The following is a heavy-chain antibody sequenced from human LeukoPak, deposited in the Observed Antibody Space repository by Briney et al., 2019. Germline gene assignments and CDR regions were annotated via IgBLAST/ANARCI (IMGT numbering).Heavy chain of an antibody. Sequence: KTSETLSLTCTVSGGSISSYYWSWIRQPPGKGLEWIGEINHSGSTNYNPSLKSRVTISVDTSKNQFSLKLSSVTAADTAVYYCARVRVYSSSLYHRKDGMDVWGQGTTVTVSS. V-gene: IGHV4-34*01. J-gene: IGHJ6*02. CDR3: ARVRVYSSSLYHRKDGMDV. D-gene: IGHD6-13*01. CDR1: GGSISSYY. CDR2: INHSGST.